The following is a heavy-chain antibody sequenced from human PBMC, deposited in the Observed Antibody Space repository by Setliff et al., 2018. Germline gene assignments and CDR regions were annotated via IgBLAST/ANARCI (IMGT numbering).Heavy chain of an antibody. J-gene: IGHJ6*03. Sequence: ASVKVSCKISGGPFRSYAINWVRQAPGQGLEWMGGIIPIFDRTNYAQKFQGRLTISADESTTTAYMDLTSLRSEDTAVYYCARSVGGLGEIPRVYYYHMDVWGNGTMVTVSS. D-gene: IGHD3-10*01. CDR3: ARSVGGLGEIPRVYYYHMDV. CDR2: IIPIFDRT. V-gene: IGHV1-69*13. CDR1: GGPFRSYA.